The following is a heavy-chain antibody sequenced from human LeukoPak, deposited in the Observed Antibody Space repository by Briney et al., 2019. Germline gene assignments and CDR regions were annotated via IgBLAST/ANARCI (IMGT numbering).Heavy chain of an antibody. J-gene: IGHJ4*02. Sequence: SETLSLTCAVSGGSISSGGYSWSWIRQPPGKGLEWIGYIYHSGSTYYNPSLKSRVTISVDRSKNQFSLKLSSVTAAGTAVYYCARSTAVTGPFDYWGQGTLVTVSS. V-gene: IGHV4-30-2*01. D-gene: IGHD4-23*01. CDR2: IYHSGST. CDR1: GGSISSGGYS. CDR3: ARSTAVTGPFDY.